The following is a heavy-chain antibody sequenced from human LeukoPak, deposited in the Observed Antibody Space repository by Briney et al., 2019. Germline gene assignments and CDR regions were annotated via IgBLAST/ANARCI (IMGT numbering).Heavy chain of an antibody. Sequence: SETLSLTCTVSGASISSYYWTWIRQPPGKGLEWIGFTSFSGSTNYNPSLKSRVTISVDTSKNQFSLKLSSVTAADTAVYYCARATSGYSFDDYWGQGTLVTVSS. V-gene: IGHV4-4*09. J-gene: IGHJ4*02. CDR3: ARATSGYSFDDY. CDR2: TSFSGST. CDR1: GASISSYY. D-gene: IGHD3-22*01.